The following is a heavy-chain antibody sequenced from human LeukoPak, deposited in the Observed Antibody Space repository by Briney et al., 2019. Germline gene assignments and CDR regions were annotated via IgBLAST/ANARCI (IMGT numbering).Heavy chain of an antibody. D-gene: IGHD4-23*01. V-gene: IGHV1-2*02. CDR2: INPNSGAT. CDR1: GYTFTAYH. J-gene: IGHJ4*02. CDR3: ARERGYYGGDAQFGY. Sequence: ASVKVSCKASGYTFTAYHMHWVRQAPGQGLEWMGWINPNSGATNYAQKFQGRVTMTSDTSISTAYMELSRLRSDDTALYYCARERGYYGGDAQFGYWGQGTLVTVSS.